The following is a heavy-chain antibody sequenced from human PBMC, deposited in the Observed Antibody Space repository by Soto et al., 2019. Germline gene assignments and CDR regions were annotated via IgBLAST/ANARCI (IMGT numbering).Heavy chain of an antibody. CDR2: IYYSGST. Sequence: SETLSLTCTVSGGSISSGGYYWSWIRQHPGKGLEWIGYIYYSGSTCYNPSLKSRVTISVDTSKNQFSLKLSSVTAADTAVYYCAMVQGCSTTRCHYGMDVCGQRATVSVSS. J-gene: IGHJ6*02. V-gene: IGHV4-31*03. CDR3: AMVQGCSTTRCHYGMDV. D-gene: IGHD2-2*01. CDR1: GGSISSGGYY.